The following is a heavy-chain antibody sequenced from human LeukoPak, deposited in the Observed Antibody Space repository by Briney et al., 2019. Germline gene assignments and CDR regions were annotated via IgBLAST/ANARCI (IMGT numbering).Heavy chain of an antibody. CDR1: GGSISSSSYY. J-gene: IGHJ4*02. D-gene: IGHD6-6*01. V-gene: IGHV4-39*01. CDR2: IYYSGST. Sequence: SETLSLTCTVSGGSISSSSYYWGWIRQPPGKGLEWIGSIYYSGSTYYNPSLKSRVTISVDTSKNQFSLKLSSVTAADTAVYYCASPVPRDYWGQGTLVTVSS. CDR3: ASPVPRDY.